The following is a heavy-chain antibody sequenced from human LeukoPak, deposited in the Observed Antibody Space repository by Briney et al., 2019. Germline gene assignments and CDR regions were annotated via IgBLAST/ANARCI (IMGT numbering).Heavy chain of an antibody. CDR1: ADTFTYYA. D-gene: IGHD3-9*01. Sequence: ASVKVSCKAPADTFTYYAISWVRQVPGQGLEWMGGIIPMFGTTKYAQEFQGRVTITADKSTSTGYMELRSLRSEDTAVYYCARGADWQRLEYYYYYMDVWGKGTTVTVSS. V-gene: IGHV1-69*06. CDR3: ARGADWQRLEYYYYYMDV. CDR2: IIPMFGTT. J-gene: IGHJ6*03.